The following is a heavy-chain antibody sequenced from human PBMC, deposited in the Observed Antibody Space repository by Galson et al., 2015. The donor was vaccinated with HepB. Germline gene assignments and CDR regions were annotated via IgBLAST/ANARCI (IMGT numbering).Heavy chain of an antibody. D-gene: IGHD4-17*01. CDR1: GFTFGDYA. CDR2: IRSKAYGGTT. V-gene: IGHV3-49*03. CDR3: TRDPGRSLSPHPGDNDY. J-gene: IGHJ4*02. Sequence: LRLSCAASGFTFGDYAMSWFRQAPGKGLEWVGFIRSKAYGGTTEYAASVKGRFTISRDDSKSIAYLQMNSLKTEDTAVYYCTRDPGRSLSPHPGDNDYWGQGTLVTVSS.